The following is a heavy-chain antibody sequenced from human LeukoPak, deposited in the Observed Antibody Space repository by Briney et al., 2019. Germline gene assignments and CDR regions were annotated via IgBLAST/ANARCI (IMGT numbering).Heavy chain of an antibody. V-gene: IGHV3-30*04. CDR3: ARDERTDFDY. CDR2: ISYVGTDT. Sequence: GGSLRLSCAASRFPFSNYAMHWVRQAPGKGLERVAFISYVGTDTNYADSVKGRFTISRDDSKNTVYLLMSSLRVEDTAVYYCARDERTDFDYWGQGTLVTVSS. J-gene: IGHJ4*02. CDR1: RFPFSNYA.